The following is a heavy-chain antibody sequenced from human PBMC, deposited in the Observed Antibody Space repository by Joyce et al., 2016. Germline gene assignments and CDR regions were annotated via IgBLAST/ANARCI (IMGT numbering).Heavy chain of an antibody. CDR2: IHSGGNT. Sequence: EVQLVESGGGLIQPVWFLRLCCAASGFTVSSKYMSWVRQAPGKGLECVSIIHSGGNTYYADSVKGRFTISRDNSKNTLYFQMNSLRADDTAVYYCAKTTIFGVVIYFDSWGQGTLVSVSS. D-gene: IGHD3-3*01. CDR3: AKTTIFGVVIYFDS. J-gene: IGHJ4*02. V-gene: IGHV3-53*01. CDR1: GFTVSSKY.